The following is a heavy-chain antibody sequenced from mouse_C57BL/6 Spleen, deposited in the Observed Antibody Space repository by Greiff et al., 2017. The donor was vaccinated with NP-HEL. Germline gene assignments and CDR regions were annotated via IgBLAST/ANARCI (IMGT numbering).Heavy chain of an antibody. Sequence: EVQLQQSGPVLVKPGASVKMSCKASGYTFTDYYMNWVKQSHGKSLEWIGVINPYNGGTSYNQKFKGKATLTVDKSSSTAYMELNSLTSEDSAVYYCAVYGNYDAMDYWGQGTSVTVSS. D-gene: IGHD2-1*01. CDR3: AVYGNYDAMDY. CDR1: GYTFTDYY. J-gene: IGHJ4*01. V-gene: IGHV1-19*01. CDR2: INPYNGGT.